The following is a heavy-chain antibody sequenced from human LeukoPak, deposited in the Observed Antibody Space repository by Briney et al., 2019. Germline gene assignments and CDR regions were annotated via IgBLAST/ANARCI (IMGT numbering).Heavy chain of an antibody. CDR1: GGTFSSYA. CDR3: ARTLDMSGAGGVYYYYMDV. CDR2: IIPIFGTA. Sequence: SVKVSCKASGGTFSSYAISWVRQAPGQGLEWMGGIIPIFGTANYAQKFQGRVTITTDESTSTAYMELSSLRSENTAVYYCARTLDMSGAGGVYYYYMDVWGKGTTVTVSS. J-gene: IGHJ6*03. D-gene: IGHD3-16*01. V-gene: IGHV1-69*05.